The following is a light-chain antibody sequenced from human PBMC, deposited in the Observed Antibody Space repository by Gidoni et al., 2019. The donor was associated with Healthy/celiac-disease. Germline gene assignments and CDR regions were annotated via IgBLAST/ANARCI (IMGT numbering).Light chain of an antibody. Sequence: DIQMTQSPSSLSASVGDRVTITCRASQSIISYLNWYQQKPGKAPKLLIYAASSLQSVVPSRFSGSGSGTDFTLTISRLQPEDFATYYCQQSYSTPWTFGQGTKVEIK. CDR1: QSIISY. J-gene: IGKJ1*01. CDR2: AAS. V-gene: IGKV1-39*01. CDR3: QQSYSTPWT.